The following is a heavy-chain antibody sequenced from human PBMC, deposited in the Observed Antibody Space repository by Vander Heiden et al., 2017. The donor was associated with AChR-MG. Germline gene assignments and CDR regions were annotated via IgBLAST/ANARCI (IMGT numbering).Heavy chain of an antibody. CDR3: ARSDIVVVVAATPGWFDP. CDR2: IYYSGST. D-gene: IGHD2-15*01. CDR1: GGSISSGGYY. J-gene: IGHJ5*02. Sequence: QVQLQESGPGLVKPSQTLSLTCTVSGGSISSGGYYWSWIRQHPGKGLEWIGYIYYSGSTYYNPSLKSRVTISVDTSKNQFSLKLSSVTAADTAVYYCARSDIVVVVAATPGWFDPWGQGTLVTVSS. V-gene: IGHV4-31*03.